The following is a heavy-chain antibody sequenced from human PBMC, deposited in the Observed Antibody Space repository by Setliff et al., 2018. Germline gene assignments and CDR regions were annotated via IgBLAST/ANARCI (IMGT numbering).Heavy chain of an antibody. V-gene: IGHV1-69*05. Sequence: RASVKVSCKASGGTFRSYGISWVRQAPGQGLEWMGGTIPSFGSTNYAQKFQDRVTIITGESTSTAYMELSSLRTEDTAVYYCAREGVDTRSSTDYRYYMDVWGKGTTVTVSS. D-gene: IGHD5-18*01. CDR2: TIPSFGST. CDR3: AREGVDTRSSTDYRYYMDV. J-gene: IGHJ6*03. CDR1: GGTFRSYG.